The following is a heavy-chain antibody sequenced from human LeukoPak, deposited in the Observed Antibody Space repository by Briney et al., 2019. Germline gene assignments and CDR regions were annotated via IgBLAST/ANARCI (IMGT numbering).Heavy chain of an antibody. V-gene: IGHV1-3*01. D-gene: IGHD3-22*01. CDR2: INAGNGNT. J-gene: IGHJ4*02. Sequence: ASVKVSCKASGYTFTSYAMHWVRQAPGQRLEWMGWINAGNGNTKYSQKFQGRVTITRDTSASTAYMELSSLRSEDTAVYYCARGTRYYYDSCGSDKGFDYWGQGTLVTVSS. CDR3: ARGTRYYYDSCGSDKGFDY. CDR1: GYTFTSYA.